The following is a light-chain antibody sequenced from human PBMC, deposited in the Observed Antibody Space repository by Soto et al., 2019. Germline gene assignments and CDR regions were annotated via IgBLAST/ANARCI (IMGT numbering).Light chain of an antibody. Sequence: QSALTQPASVSGSPGQSITISCTGSTSDVGTYDFVSWYQQDPGKAPKVIIYEASKRPSGVSDRFSGSKSGNTASLTIFGLQPEDEANYYCCSYSGGDTLMFGGGTQLTVL. CDR3: CSYSGGDTLM. CDR2: EAS. V-gene: IGLV2-23*01. J-gene: IGLJ7*01. CDR1: TSDVGTYDF.